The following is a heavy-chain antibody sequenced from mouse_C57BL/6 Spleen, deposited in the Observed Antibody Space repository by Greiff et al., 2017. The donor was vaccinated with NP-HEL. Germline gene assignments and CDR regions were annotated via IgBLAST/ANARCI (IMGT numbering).Heavy chain of an antibody. V-gene: IGHV1-82*01. CDR3: ARWWLLRDYAMDY. Sequence: VQGVESGPELVKPGASVKISCKASGYAFSSSWMNWVKQRPGKGLEWIGRIYPGDGDTNYNGKFKGKATLTADKSSSTAYMQLSSLTSEDSAVYFCARWWLLRDYAMDYWGQGTSVTVSS. CDR2: IYPGDGDT. J-gene: IGHJ4*01. D-gene: IGHD2-3*01. CDR1: GYAFSSSW.